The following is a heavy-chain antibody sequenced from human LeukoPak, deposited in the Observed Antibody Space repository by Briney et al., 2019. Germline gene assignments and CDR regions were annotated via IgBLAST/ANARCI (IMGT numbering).Heavy chain of an antibody. CDR3: AKGTRGVIIPNFDY. V-gene: IGHV3-30*18. CDR2: ISYDGSNK. J-gene: IGHJ4*02. D-gene: IGHD3-10*01. Sequence: PGGSLRLSCAASGFTFSSYGMHWVRQAPGKGLEWVAAISYDGSNKYYADSVKGRFTISRDNSKNTLYLQMNSLRAEDTAVYYCAKGTRGVIIPNFDYWGQGTLVTVSS. CDR1: GFTFSSYG.